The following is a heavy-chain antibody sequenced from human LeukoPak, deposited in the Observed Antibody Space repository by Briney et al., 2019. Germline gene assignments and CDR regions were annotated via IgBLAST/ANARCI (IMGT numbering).Heavy chain of an antibody. CDR3: ASIPHPYNYYDSSGYYSTADY. CDR2: ISSSSSYI. Sequence: GGSLRLSCAASGFTFSSYSMNWVRQAPGKGLEWVSSISSSSSYIYYADSVKGRFTISRDNAKNSLYLQMNSLRAEDTAVYYCASIPHPYNYYDSSGYYSTADYWGQGTLVTVSS. D-gene: IGHD3-22*01. CDR1: GFTFSSYS. J-gene: IGHJ4*02. V-gene: IGHV3-21*01.